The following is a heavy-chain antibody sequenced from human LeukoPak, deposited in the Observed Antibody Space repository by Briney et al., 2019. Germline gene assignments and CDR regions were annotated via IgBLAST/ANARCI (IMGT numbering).Heavy chain of an antibody. J-gene: IGHJ4*02. Sequence: GGSLRLSCAASGFTFSSYTMNWVRQAPGKGLEWVSSITSSSSYIYYADSVKGRFTISRHNAKNSLYLQMDSLRAEDTAVYYCARDQTPFVWGQGTLVTVSS. CDR1: GFTFSSYT. CDR3: ARDQTPFV. V-gene: IGHV3-21*01. CDR2: ITSSSSYI.